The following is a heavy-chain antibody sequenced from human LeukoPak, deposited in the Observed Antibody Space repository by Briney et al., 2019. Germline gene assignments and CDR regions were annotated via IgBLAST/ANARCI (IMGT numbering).Heavy chain of an antibody. CDR3: ARSGSSSGYLFDY. CDR2: VYSSGST. J-gene: IGHJ4*02. Sequence: PSETLSLTCTVSGGSISSRSYYWGWIRQPPGKGLEWIGSVYSSGSTYYNPSLKSRVTIFVDTSKNQFSLKLSSVTAADTAVYYCARSGSSSGYLFDYWGQGTLVTVSS. V-gene: IGHV4-39*01. D-gene: IGHD3-22*01. CDR1: GGSISSRSYY.